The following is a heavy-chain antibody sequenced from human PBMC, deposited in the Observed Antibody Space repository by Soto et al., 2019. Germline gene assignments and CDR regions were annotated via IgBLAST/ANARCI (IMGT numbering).Heavy chain of an antibody. CDR2: IYDSGSA. V-gene: IGHV4-59*08. J-gene: IGHJ5*02. CDR3: ARGHSTSWVNWFDP. Sequence: PSVTLSLTCSVSGGSISSYEWNWIRQPPGKGLEWIGYIYDSGSANYNPSLKSRVTMSVDTSRNQFSLKMNFVTAADTAVYYCARGHSTSWVNWFDPWGQGILVTVS. CDR1: GGSISSYE. D-gene: IGHD6-13*01.